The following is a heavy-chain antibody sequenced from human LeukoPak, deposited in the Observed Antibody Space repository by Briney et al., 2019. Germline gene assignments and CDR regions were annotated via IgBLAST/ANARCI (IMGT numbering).Heavy chain of an antibody. CDR2: ISSRSTYA. CDR3: ARAHIQDYTIVGLVDH. Sequence: GGSLRLSCAASGFTFSDYSMNWVRQALGQGLEWVSSISSRSTYAYYADSVRGRFTISRDSAKNSLFLQMGNLRVEDTAVYYCARAHIQDYTIVGLVDHWGQGTLVTVSS. CDR1: GFTFSDYS. J-gene: IGHJ5*02. V-gene: IGHV3-21*01. D-gene: IGHD1-26*01.